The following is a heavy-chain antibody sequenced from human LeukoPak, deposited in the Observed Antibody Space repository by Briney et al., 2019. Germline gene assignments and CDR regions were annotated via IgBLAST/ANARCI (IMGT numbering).Heavy chain of an antibody. Sequence: GGSLRLSCAASGFAFSSFAMGWVRQSPGKGLEWLSTINGGGNTTFYADSVKGRFTISRDNSKNTLYLHMDGLRPGDTAIYYCTKELHVAVAVADYYYFYMDVWGRGTAASVSS. CDR2: INGGGNTT. CDR1: GFAFSSFA. J-gene: IGHJ6*03. V-gene: IGHV3-23*01. CDR3: TKELHVAVAVADYYYFYMDV. D-gene: IGHD6-19*01.